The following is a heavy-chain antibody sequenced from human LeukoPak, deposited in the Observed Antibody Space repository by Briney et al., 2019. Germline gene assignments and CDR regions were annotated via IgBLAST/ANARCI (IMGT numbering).Heavy chain of an antibody. CDR3: AREYGITIFGVVIGSRFDP. CDR2: ISSSSYI. J-gene: IGHJ5*02. CDR1: GFTFSSYS. Sequence: GSLRLSCAASGFTFSSYSMNWVRQAPGKGLEWVSSISSSSYIYYADSVKGRFTISRDNAKNSLYLQMNSLRAEDTAVYYCAREYGITIFGVVIGSRFDPWGQGTLVTVSS. D-gene: IGHD3-3*01. V-gene: IGHV3-21*01.